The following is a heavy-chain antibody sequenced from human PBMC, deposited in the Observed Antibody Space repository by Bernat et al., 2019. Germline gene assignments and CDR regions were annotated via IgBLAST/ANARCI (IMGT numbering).Heavy chain of an antibody. CDR1: GYSFTSYW. J-gene: IGHJ4*02. CDR2: IYPGDSGT. Sequence: EVQLVQSGAEVKKSGESLKISCKGSGYSFTSYWIGWVRQMPGKGLEWMGIIYPGDSGTRYSPSFQGQVTISADKSISTAYLQWSSLKASDTAMYYCARLGPAAPSGYPFDYWGQGTLVTVSS. V-gene: IGHV5-51*03. CDR3: ARLGPAAPSGYPFDY. D-gene: IGHD2-2*01.